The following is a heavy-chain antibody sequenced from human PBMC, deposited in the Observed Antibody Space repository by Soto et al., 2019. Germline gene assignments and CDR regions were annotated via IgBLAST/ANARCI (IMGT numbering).Heavy chain of an antibody. CDR1: GFTFSTSE. Sequence: LRLSCAASGFTFSTSEMSWVRQAPGKGLEWVSHISSSGSTTYYADSVKGRFTISRDNANHSLYLQMNSLRVADTAVYYCARDSGYDSGSSVNHYLDQWGHGTLVTVSS. CDR2: ISSSGSTT. CDR3: ARDSGYDSGSSVNHYLDQ. J-gene: IGHJ4*01. V-gene: IGHV3-48*03. D-gene: IGHD3-10*01.